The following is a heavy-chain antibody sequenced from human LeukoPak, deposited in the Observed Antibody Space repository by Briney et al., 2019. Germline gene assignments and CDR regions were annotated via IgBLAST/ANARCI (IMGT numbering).Heavy chain of an antibody. V-gene: IGHV4-4*02. CDR1: GGSISSSNW. J-gene: IGHJ6*02. Sequence: PTGTLSLTCAVSGGSISSSNWWSWVRQPPGKGLEWIGEIYHSGSTNYNPSLKSRVTISVDKSKNQFSLKLSSVTAADTAVYYCARKYCSSTSCYYYYYYGMDVWDQGTTVTVSS. CDR3: ARKYCSSTSCYYYYYYGMDV. CDR2: IYHSGST. D-gene: IGHD2-2*01.